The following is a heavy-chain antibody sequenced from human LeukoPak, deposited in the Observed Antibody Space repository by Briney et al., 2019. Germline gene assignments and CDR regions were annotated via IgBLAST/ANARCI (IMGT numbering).Heavy chain of an antibody. Sequence: QSGGSLRLSCAASGFTVSSNYMSWVRQAPGKELEWVSVIYSGGSTYYADSVKGRFTISRDNSKNTLYLQMNSLRAEDTAVYYCAYHTPFIGTYYFDCWGQGTLVTVSS. V-gene: IGHV3-53*01. J-gene: IGHJ4*02. CDR2: IYSGGST. CDR3: AYHTPFIGTYYFDC. D-gene: IGHD3-3*01. CDR1: GFTVSSNY.